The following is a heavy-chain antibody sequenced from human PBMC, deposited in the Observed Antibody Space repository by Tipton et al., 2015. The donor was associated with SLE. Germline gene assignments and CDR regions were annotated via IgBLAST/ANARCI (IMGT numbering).Heavy chain of an antibody. CDR3: ARTSGSHGNYYFDY. Sequence: TLSLTCIVSGGSISTTTYYWAWIRQSPGKGLEWIASIYYSGSTFYNPSLKSRVSISADTSKNQFSLRLRSVTAADTAVYYCARTSGSHGNYYFDYWGQGALVTVSS. CDR1: GGSISTTTYY. CDR2: IYYSGST. J-gene: IGHJ4*02. D-gene: IGHD1-26*01. V-gene: IGHV4-39*07.